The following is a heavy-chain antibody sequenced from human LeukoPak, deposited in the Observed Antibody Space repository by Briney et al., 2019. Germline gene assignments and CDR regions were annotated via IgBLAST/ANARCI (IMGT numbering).Heavy chain of an antibody. V-gene: IGHV1-46*01. CDR3: ARSLTTNIGGY. D-gene: IGHD4-11*01. CDR1: GYTFTSYY. Sequence: GASVKVSFKSSGYTFTSYYMHWVRQAPGQGLEWMGIINPSGGSTSYAQKFQGRVTMTRDTSTSTVYMELSSLRSEDTAVYYCARSLTTNIGGYWGQGTLVSVSS. J-gene: IGHJ4*02. CDR2: INPSGGST.